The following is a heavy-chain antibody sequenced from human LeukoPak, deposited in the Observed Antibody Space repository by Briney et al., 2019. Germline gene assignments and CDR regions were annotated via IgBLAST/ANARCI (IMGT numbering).Heavy chain of an antibody. J-gene: IGHJ6*03. CDR2: IYYSGST. D-gene: IGHD3-10*01. Sequence: SETLSLTCTVSGGSISSSSYYWGWIRQPPGKGLEWIGSIYYSGSTYYNPSLKSRVTISVDTSKNPFSLKLSSVTAADTAVYYCARHLTMVRGVIITNYYYYMDVWGKGTTVTVSS. V-gene: IGHV4-39*01. CDR3: ARHLTMVRGVIITNYYYYMDV. CDR1: GGSISSSSYY.